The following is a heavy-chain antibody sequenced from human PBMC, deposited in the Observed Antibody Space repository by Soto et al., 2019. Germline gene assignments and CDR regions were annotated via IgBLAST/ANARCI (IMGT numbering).Heavy chain of an antibody. CDR1: GGTFSSYA. D-gene: IGHD2-2*01. J-gene: IGHJ5*02. CDR3: ARAYLGYCSSTSCHGAWFDP. Sequence: QVQLVQSGAEVKKPGSSVKVSCKASGGTFSSYAISWVRQAPGQGLEWMGGIIPIFGTANYAQKLQGRVTITADESTSTAYMELRSLRPEDTAVYYCARAYLGYCSSTSCHGAWFDPWGQGTLVTVSS. V-gene: IGHV1-69*01. CDR2: IIPIFGTA.